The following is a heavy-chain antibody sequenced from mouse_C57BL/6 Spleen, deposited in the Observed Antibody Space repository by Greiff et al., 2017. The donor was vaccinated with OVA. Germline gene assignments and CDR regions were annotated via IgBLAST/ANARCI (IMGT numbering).Heavy chain of an antibody. D-gene: IGHD2-12*01. CDR1: GYAFSSSW. CDR2: IYPGDGDT. V-gene: IGHV1-82*01. CDR3: ARWDYSPSAWFAY. Sequence: QVQLKQSGPELVKPGASVKISCKASGYAFSSSWMNWVKQRPGKGLEWIGRIYPGDGDTNYNGKFKGKATLTADKSSSTAYMQLSSLTSEDSAVYFCARWDYSPSAWFAYWGQGTLVTVSA. J-gene: IGHJ3*01.